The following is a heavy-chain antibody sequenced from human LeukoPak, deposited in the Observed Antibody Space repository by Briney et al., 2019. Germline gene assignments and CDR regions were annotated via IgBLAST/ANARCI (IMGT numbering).Heavy chain of an antibody. CDR1: GFSLSTSGVG. CDR3: AHRLRADSRGYYLSSPSGFDY. J-gene: IGHJ4*02. V-gene: IGHV2-5*02. D-gene: IGHD3-22*01. CDR2: IYWDDDK. Sequence: GSGPTLVKPTQTLTLTCTFSGFSLSTSGVGVGWIRQPPGKALEWLALIYWDDDKRYSPSLKSRLTITNDTSKSQVVLTMTNMDPVDTAIYYCAHRLRADSRGYYLSSPSGFDYWGQGTLVTVSS.